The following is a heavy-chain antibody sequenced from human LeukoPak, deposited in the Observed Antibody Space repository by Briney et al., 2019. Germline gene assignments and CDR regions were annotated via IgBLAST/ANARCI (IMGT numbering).Heavy chain of an antibody. CDR2: IYYSGGT. CDR3: TRGRAYYDSTGYYY. CDR1: GDSISGYY. V-gene: IGHV4-59*01. D-gene: IGHD3-22*01. Sequence: SETLSLTCTVSGDSISGYYWSWVRQPPGNGLEWIGYIYYSGGTNYNPSLKSRVTISVDTSKNQFSLKLTSVTAADTAVYYCTRGRAYYDSTGYYYWGRGILVTVSS. J-gene: IGHJ4*02.